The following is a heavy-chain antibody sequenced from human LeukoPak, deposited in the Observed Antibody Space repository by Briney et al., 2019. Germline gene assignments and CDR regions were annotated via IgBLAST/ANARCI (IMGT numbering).Heavy chain of an antibody. CDR1: GFSFSNYE. Sequence: GGSLRLSCAASGFSFSNYEMNWVRQAPGKGLEWVSHISSSGSTIFYADSVKGRFTISRDNAKNSLYLEMNSLRAEDTAVYYCAKREMSTSYYFDYWGQGTLVTVSS. CDR2: ISSSGSTI. CDR3: AKREMSTSYYFDY. J-gene: IGHJ4*02. D-gene: IGHD5-24*01. V-gene: IGHV3-48*03.